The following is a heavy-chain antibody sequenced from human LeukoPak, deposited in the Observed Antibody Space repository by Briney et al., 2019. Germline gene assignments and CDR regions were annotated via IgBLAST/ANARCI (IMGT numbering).Heavy chain of an antibody. D-gene: IGHD6-19*01. V-gene: IGHV3-30-3*01. CDR3: ARDTDSSGWYEHVDY. J-gene: IGHJ4*02. CDR1: GFTFSSYA. Sequence: GGSLRLSCAASGFTFSSYAMHWVRQAPGKGLEWVAVISYDGSNKYYADSMKGRFTISRDNSKNTLYLQMNSLRAEDTAVYYCARDTDSSGWYEHVDYWGQGTLVTVSS. CDR2: ISYDGSNK.